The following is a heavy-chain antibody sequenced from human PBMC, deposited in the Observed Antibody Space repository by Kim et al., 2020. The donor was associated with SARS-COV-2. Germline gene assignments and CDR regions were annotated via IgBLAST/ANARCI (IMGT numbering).Heavy chain of an antibody. CDR2: INSDGSST. J-gene: IGHJ6*02. CDR1: GFTFSSYW. D-gene: IGHD3-10*01. CDR3: ARDFFGSGSYLYYSYYGMDV. V-gene: IGHV3-74*01. Sequence: GGSLRLSCAASGFTFSSYWMHWVRQAPGKGLVWVSRINSDGSSTSYADSVKGRFTISRDNAKNTLYLQMNSLRAEDTAVYYCARDFFGSGSYLYYSYYGMDVWGQGTTVTVSS.